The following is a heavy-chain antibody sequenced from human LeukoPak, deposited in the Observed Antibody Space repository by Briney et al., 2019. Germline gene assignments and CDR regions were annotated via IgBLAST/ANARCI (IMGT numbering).Heavy chain of an antibody. D-gene: IGHD6-6*01. CDR3: ARVGIAARHFDY. CDR1: GFTFSSSA. J-gene: IGHJ4*02. CDR2: INHSGST. V-gene: IGHV4-34*01. Sequence: GSLRLSCAASGFTFSSSAMSSIRQPPGKGLEWIGEINHSGSTNYNPSLKSRVTISVDTSKNQFSLKLSSVTATDTAVYYCARVGIAARHFDYWGEGALGTVSS.